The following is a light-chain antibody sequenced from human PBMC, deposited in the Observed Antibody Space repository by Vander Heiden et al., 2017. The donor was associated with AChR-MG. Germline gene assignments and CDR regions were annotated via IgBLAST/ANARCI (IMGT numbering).Light chain of an antibody. CDR3: QQFNFWPIT. V-gene: IGKV3-15*01. Sequence: EIVMTQSPATLSVSPGERATLSCRASQSISGNLAWYQQKPGQAPRLLIYGTSTRATGVPARFSGSGSGTEFTLTISSLQSEDFAVYHCQQFNFWPITFGQGTRLEIK. CDR1: QSISGN. J-gene: IGKJ5*01. CDR2: GTS.